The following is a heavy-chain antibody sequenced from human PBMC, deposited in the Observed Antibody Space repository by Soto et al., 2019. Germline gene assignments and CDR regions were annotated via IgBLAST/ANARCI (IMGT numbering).Heavy chain of an antibody. D-gene: IGHD2-15*01. V-gene: IGHV1-18*01. CDR3: TRLVVTHLDF. Sequence: NLSCTASGSTFPSSVGRYVRQPPRQGLEGMGWISAYNGHTNYAQKLQGRVTMTTDTSTSTAYMELRSLRSDATAVYYCTRLVVTHLDFWGQGTLVTVSS. CDR2: ISAYNGHT. J-gene: IGHJ4*02. CDR1: GSTFPSSV.